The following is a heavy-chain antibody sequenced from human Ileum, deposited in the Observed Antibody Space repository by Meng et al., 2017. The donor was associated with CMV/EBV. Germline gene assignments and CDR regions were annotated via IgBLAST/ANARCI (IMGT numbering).Heavy chain of an antibody. CDR3: AHTPRGSANFDS. V-gene: IGHV2-5*01. J-gene: IGHJ4*02. Sequence: TPFKEAVPTLVKPQRTPTAAWTFSGISSTNTGVGLGWTRLPPGKAQECLAMSYWNDDKGYRRSLKSSLAITKDTSNNQVVMTMTNMDPVDTDTYYCAHTPRGSANFDSWGQGTLVTVSS. CDR1: GISSTNTGVG. D-gene: IGHD5-12*01. CDR2: SYWNDDK.